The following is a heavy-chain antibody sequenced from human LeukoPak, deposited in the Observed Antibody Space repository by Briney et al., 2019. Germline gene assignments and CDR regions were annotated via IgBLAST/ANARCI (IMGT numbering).Heavy chain of an antibody. V-gene: IGHV3-23*01. Sequence: GGSLRLSCAASGFTFSAYAMAWVRQAPGKGLEWVSTISGSGGTTYSADSVKGRFTISRDNSKNTLYLQMNSLRAEDTAVYYCAKRSPTLRAFDIWGQGTMVTVSS. J-gene: IGHJ3*02. CDR1: GFTFSAYA. CDR3: AKRSPTLRAFDI. CDR2: ISGSGGTT.